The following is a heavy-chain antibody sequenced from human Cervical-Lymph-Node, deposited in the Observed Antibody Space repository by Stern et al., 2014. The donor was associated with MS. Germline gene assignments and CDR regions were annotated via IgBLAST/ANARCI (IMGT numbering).Heavy chain of an antibody. J-gene: IGHJ4*02. CDR3: STLVAY. V-gene: IGHV3-11*01. Sequence: VQLVESGGGLVKPGGSLRISCAASGFTFNDLYINWIRQAPGKELEWVSYISTSGTIIHYADSVKGRFTISRDKDNSSFYLQMDSLRAEDTAVYYCSTLVAYWGQGTLVTVSS. CDR1: GFTFNDLY. CDR2: ISTSGTII.